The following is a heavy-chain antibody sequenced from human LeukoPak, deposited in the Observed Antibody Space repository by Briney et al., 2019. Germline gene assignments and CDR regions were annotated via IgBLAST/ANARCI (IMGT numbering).Heavy chain of an antibody. CDR2: ISSSGSTI. Sequence: KPGGSLRLSCAASGFTFSDYYMSWLRQAPGKGLEWVSYISSSGSTIYYADSVKGRFTISRDNAKNSLYLQMNSLRAEDTAVYYCARAAPDTYYYDSSPPDFDYWGQGTLVTVSS. CDR3: ARAAPDTYYYDSSPPDFDY. D-gene: IGHD3-22*01. V-gene: IGHV3-11*01. CDR1: GFTFSDYY. J-gene: IGHJ4*02.